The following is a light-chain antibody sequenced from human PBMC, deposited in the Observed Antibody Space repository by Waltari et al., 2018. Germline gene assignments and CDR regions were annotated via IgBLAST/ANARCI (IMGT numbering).Light chain of an antibody. J-gene: IGKJ5*01. CDR1: QSISSY. CDR3: QQSYSTLIT. V-gene: IGKV1-39*01. Sequence: DIQMTQSPSSLSASVGDRVSIPCRASQSISSYLNWYQHKPGKAPKLLIYAASSLQSGVPSRFSGSGSGTDFTLTISSLQPEDFATYYCQQSYSTLITFGQGTRLEIK. CDR2: AAS.